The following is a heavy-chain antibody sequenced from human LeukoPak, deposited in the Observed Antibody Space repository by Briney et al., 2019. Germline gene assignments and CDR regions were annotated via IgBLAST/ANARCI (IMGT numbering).Heavy chain of an antibody. CDR3: ARATSSIAARNFDY. J-gene: IGHJ4*02. CDR2: INHSGST. V-gene: IGHV4-34*01. CDR1: GGSFSGYY. Sequence: PSETLSLTCAVYGGSFSGYYWSWIRQPPGKGLEWIGEINHSGSTNYNPSPKSRVTISVDTSKNQFSLKLSSVTAADTAVYYCARATSSIAARNFDYWGQGTLVTVSS. D-gene: IGHD6-6*01.